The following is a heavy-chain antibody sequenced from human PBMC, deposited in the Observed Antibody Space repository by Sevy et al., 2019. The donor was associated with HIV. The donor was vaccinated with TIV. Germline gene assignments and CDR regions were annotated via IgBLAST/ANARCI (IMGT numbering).Heavy chain of an antibody. CDR1: GFTFSDYY. Sequence: GGSLRLSCAASGFTFSDYYMSWIRQAPGKGLEWVSYISSSGSTIYYADSVKGRLTLSRDNAKNSLYLQMNSLRAEDTAVYYCARDRRKTYYYGSGSFDDAFDIWGQGTMVTVSS. D-gene: IGHD3-10*01. CDR3: ARDRRKTYYYGSGSFDDAFDI. CDR2: ISSSGSTI. J-gene: IGHJ3*02. V-gene: IGHV3-11*01.